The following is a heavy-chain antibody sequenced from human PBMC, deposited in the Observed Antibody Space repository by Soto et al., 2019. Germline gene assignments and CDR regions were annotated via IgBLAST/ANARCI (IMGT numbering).Heavy chain of an antibody. D-gene: IGHD6-19*01. V-gene: IGHV3-74*01. CDR3: ARAKIAVAGHNFDY. J-gene: IGHJ4*03. CDR1: GFTFSTYW. Sequence: GGSLRLSCAASGFTFSTYWMHWVRQAPGKGLVWVSRVNSDGSSTSYADSVKGRFTISRDNAKNTLYLQMNSLRAEDTAVYYCARAKIAVAGHNFDYWGQGTTVTVSS. CDR2: VNSDGSST.